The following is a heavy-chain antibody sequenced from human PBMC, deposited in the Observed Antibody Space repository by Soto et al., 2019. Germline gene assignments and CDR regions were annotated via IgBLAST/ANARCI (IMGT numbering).Heavy chain of an antibody. CDR1: GGTFSSYA. V-gene: IGHV1-69*13. CDR3: ARLAWELLELPYYYMDV. J-gene: IGHJ6*03. CDR2: IIPIFGTA. D-gene: IGHD1-26*01. Sequence: ASVKVSCKASGGTFSSYAISWVRQAPGQGLEWMGGIIPIFGTANYAQKFQGRVTITADESTSTAYMELSSLRSEDTAVYYCARLAWELLELPYYYMDVWGKGTTVTVSS.